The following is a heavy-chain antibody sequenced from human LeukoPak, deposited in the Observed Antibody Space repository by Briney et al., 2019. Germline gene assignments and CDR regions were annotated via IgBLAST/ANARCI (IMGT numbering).Heavy chain of an antibody. J-gene: IGHJ3*02. CDR2: IYTSGST. Sequence: SETLSLTCTVSGGSISSYYWSWIRQPAGKGLEWIGRIYTSGSTNCNPSLKSRVTMSVDTYKNQFSLKLSSVPAADTAVYYCARGDYYDSSGYYGSGAFDIWGQGTMVTVSS. V-gene: IGHV4-4*07. D-gene: IGHD3-22*01. CDR3: ARGDYYDSSGYYGSGAFDI. CDR1: GGSISSYY.